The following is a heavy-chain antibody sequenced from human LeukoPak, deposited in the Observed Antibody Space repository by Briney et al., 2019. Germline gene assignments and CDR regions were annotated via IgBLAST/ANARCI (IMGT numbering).Heavy chain of an antibody. Sequence: GGSLRLSCAASGFTFSSYAMHWVRQAPGKGLEWVSVISYDGSNKYYADSVKGRFTISRDNSKNTLYLQMNSLRAEDTAVYYCARGSDSSYYYYDMDVWAKGPRSPSP. J-gene: IGHJ6*03. V-gene: IGHV3-30-3*01. CDR1: GFTFSSYA. D-gene: IGHD2-2*01. CDR2: ISYDGSNK. CDR3: ARGSDSSYYYYDMDV.